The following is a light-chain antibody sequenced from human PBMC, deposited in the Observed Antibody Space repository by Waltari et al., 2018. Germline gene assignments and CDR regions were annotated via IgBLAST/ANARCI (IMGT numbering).Light chain of an antibody. V-gene: IGLV6-57*04. CDR2: EKN. CDR3: QSYDNSNWV. CDR1: SGSIVSNY. J-gene: IGLJ3*02. Sequence: NFMLTQPHSVSESPGKTVTISCTRSSGSIVSNYVQWYQQRPGSTPITMIYEKNQGRLGVPDRFSGSIDSSSNSASLTISGLKTEDEADYYCQSYDNSNWVFGGGTKLTVL.